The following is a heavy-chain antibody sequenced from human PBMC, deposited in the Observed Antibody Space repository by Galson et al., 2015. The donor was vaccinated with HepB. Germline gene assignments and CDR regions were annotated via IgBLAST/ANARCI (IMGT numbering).Heavy chain of an antibody. V-gene: IGHV3-21*01. CDR3: ARDVYYSGSGSYYIKSFDY. J-gene: IGHJ4*02. D-gene: IGHD3-10*01. CDR1: GFTFSTYG. Sequence: LRLSCAASGFTFSTYGMNWVRQAPGKVLEWVSSIKTSSAYVYYADSVMGRFTISRDNAKNSLYLQMSSLRAEDTAVYYCARDVYYSGSGSYYIKSFDYWGQGTLVTVSS. CDR2: IKTSSAYV.